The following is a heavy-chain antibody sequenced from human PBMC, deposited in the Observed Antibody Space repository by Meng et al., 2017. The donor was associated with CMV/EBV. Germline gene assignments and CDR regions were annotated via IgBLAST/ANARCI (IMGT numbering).Heavy chain of an antibody. J-gene: IGHJ5*02. Sequence: GESLKISCAASGFIFSSYTMNWVRQAPGRGLEWVSSISSSSTYIYYADSVKGRFTISRDNAKNSLYLQMNSLRAEDTAVYYCARDAVGCSSTSCYGHNWFDPWGQGTLVTVSS. CDR2: ISSSSTYI. D-gene: IGHD2-2*01. CDR1: GFIFSSYT. CDR3: ARDAVGCSSTSCYGHNWFDP. V-gene: IGHV3-21*01.